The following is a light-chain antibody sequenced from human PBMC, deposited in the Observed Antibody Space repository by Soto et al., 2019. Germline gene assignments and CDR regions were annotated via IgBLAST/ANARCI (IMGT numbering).Light chain of an antibody. J-gene: IGKJ1*01. CDR1: QSVSSN. Sequence: IVMTQSPPNQSEHPGERATLSCRASQSVSSNLAWYQQKPGQAPRLLIYGASTRATGIPARFSGSGSGTEFTLTISSLQSEDFAVYYCQQYNNWWTFGQGTKV. V-gene: IGKV3-15*01. CDR3: QQYNNWWT. CDR2: GAS.